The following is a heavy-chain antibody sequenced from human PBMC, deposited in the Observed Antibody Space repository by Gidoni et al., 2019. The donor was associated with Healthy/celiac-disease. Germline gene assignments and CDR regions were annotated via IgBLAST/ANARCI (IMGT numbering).Heavy chain of an antibody. Sequence: QVQLVPSGAELKKPGSSVKVSCKASVGTFSSYAISWVRQAPGQGLEWMGGIIPIFGTANYAQKFQGRVTITADESTSTAYMELSSLRSEDTAVYYCAREYYGDYVRAFDIWGQGTMVTVSS. J-gene: IGHJ3*02. CDR2: IIPIFGTA. CDR3: AREYYGDYVRAFDI. V-gene: IGHV1-69*01. D-gene: IGHD4-17*01. CDR1: VGTFSSYA.